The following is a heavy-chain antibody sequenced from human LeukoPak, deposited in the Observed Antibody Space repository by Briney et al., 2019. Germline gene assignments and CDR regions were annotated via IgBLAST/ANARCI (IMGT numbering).Heavy chain of an antibody. Sequence: GGSLRLSCAASGFTVSSNYMSWVRQAPGKGLERVSGIYTGGDTYYADSVKDRFTISRDNSKNTLYLQMNSLRAEDTAVYYCTKGLWAGVSAARDWGQGTLVTVSS. CDR2: IYTGGDT. D-gene: IGHD3-10*01. CDR1: GFTVSSNY. CDR3: TKGLWAGVSAARD. J-gene: IGHJ4*02. V-gene: IGHV3-66*01.